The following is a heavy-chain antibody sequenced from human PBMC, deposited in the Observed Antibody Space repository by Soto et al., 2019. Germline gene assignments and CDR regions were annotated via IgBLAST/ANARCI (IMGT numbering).Heavy chain of an antibody. CDR2: INPSGGST. CDR1: GYTFTSYY. CDR3: ARVDQEGSSWQRDYYYDGMDV. D-gene: IGHD6-13*01. Sequence: QVQLVQSGAEVKKPGASVKVSCKASGYTFTSYYMHWVRQAPGQGLEWMGIINPSGGSTSYAQKFQGRVTMTRDTSTSTVYMELSSLRSEDTAVYYCARVDQEGSSWQRDYYYDGMDVWGLWTTVTVSS. V-gene: IGHV1-46*01. J-gene: IGHJ6*02.